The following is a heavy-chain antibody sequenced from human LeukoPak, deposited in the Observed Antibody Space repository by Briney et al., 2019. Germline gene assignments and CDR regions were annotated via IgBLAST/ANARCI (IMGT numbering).Heavy chain of an antibody. CDR3: ARGYSSHYYYGMDV. V-gene: IGHV1-18*01. CDR1: GYTFTSYG. D-gene: IGHD6-13*01. J-gene: IGHJ6*02. CDR2: ISAYNGNT. Sequence: ASVKVSCTASGYTFTSYGISWVRQARGQGKEWMGWISAYNGNTNYAQKLQGRVTMTTDTSTSTAYMELRSLRSDDTAVYYCARGYSSHYYYGMDVWGQGTTVTVSS.